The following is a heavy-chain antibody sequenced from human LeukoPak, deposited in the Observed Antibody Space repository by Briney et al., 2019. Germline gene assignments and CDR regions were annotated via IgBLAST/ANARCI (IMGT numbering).Heavy chain of an antibody. Sequence: SETLSLTCAVYGGSFSGYYWSWIRQPPGKGLEWIGEINHSGSTNFNPSLKSRVAISVDTSKNQFSLKLSSVTAADTAVYYCAVNPQRADGDWFDPWGQGTLVTVSS. CDR2: INHSGST. J-gene: IGHJ5*02. CDR1: GGSFSGYY. V-gene: IGHV4-34*01. CDR3: AVNPQRADGDWFDP. D-gene: IGHD2-2*01.